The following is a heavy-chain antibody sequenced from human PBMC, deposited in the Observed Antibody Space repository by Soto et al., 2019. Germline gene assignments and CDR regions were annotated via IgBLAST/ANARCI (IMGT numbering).Heavy chain of an antibody. CDR3: ARDWPDTAMGFDY. CDR1: GGTFSSYA. Sequence: SVKVSCKASGGTFSSYAISWVRQAPGQGLEWMGGIIPIFGTANYAQKFQGRVTITADKSTSTAYMELSSLRSEDTAVYYCARDWPDTAMGFDYWGQGTLLTVSS. V-gene: IGHV1-69*06. J-gene: IGHJ4*02. D-gene: IGHD5-18*01. CDR2: IIPIFGTA.